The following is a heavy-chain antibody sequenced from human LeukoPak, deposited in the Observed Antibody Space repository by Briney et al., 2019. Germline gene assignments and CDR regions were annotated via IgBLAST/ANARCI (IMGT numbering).Heavy chain of an antibody. V-gene: IGHV3-48*02. CDR3: ARDTGFDY. D-gene: IGHD1-14*01. CDR2: ISSSGGTI. CDR1: GFTFSSYR. Sequence: GGSLRLSCAASGFTFSSYRMNWVRQAPGKGLEWVSYISSSGGTIYYADSVKGRFTMSRDNAKNSLYLQMNSLGDEDTAVYYCARDTGFDYWGQGTLVTVSS. J-gene: IGHJ4*02.